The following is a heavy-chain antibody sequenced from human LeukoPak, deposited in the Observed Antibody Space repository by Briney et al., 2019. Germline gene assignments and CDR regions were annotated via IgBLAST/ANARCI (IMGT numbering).Heavy chain of an antibody. J-gene: IGHJ6*03. D-gene: IGHD3-3*01. CDR1: GGSFSGYY. CDR2: INHSGST. Sequence: SETLSLTCAVYGGSFSGYYWSWIRQPPGKGLEWIGEINHSGSTNYNPSLKSRVTISVDTSKNQFSLKLSSVTAADTAVYYCARAWSGYLGYYYYMDVWGKETPVTVSS. CDR3: ARAWSGYLGYYYYMDV. V-gene: IGHV4-34*01.